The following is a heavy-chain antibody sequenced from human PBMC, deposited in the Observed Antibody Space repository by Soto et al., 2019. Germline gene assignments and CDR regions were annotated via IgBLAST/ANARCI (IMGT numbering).Heavy chain of an antibody. CDR2: IIPILGTA. J-gene: IGHJ5*02. CDR1: GGTFSSYA. CDR3: ASYTAAGMLWFDP. D-gene: IGHD6-13*01. V-gene: IGHV1-69*13. Sequence: SVKVSCKASGGTFSSYAISWVRQAPGQGLEWMGGIIPILGTANYAQKFQGRVTITADESTSTAYMELSSLRSEDTAVYYCASYTAAGMLWFDPWGQGTLVTVSS.